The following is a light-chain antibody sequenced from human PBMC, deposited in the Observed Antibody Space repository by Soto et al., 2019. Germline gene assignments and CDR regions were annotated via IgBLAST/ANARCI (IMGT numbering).Light chain of an antibody. J-gene: IGKJ2*01. V-gene: IGKV3-20*01. Sequence: IVLTQSPGTLSLSPGGRATLSCKASQTISSSYLAWYQQKPGQAPRLLMIRASSRATGIPDRFSGGGSGTDFTLTISRLEPEDFAVYYCQQYGGSPMYTFGQGTKLEI. CDR1: QTISSSY. CDR3: QQYGGSPMYT. CDR2: RAS.